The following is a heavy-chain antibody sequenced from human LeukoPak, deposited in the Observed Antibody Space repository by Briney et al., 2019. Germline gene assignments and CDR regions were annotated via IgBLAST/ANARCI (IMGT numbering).Heavy chain of an antibody. CDR3: ARERPAAILGFDY. J-gene: IGHJ4*02. CDR1: GGSISSGDYY. Sequence: SQTLSLTCTVSGGSISSGDYYWSWIRQPPGKGLEWIGYIYYSGSTYYNPSLKSRVTISVDTSKNQFSLKLSSVTAADTAVYYCARERPAAILGFDYWGQGTLVTVSS. V-gene: IGHV4-30-4*08. D-gene: IGHD2-2*02. CDR2: IYYSGST.